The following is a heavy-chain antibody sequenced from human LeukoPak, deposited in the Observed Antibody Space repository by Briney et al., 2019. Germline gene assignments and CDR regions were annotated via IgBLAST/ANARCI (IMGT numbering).Heavy chain of an antibody. V-gene: IGHV3-73*01. CDR3: TRLAYGSGSYYYDY. CDR1: GFTFRDAW. CDR2: IRSKANSYAT. D-gene: IGHD3-10*01. J-gene: IGHJ4*02. Sequence: GGSLRLSCAGSGFTFRDAWMSWVRQAPGKGLEWLGRIRSKANSYATAYAASVKGRFTISRDDSKNTAYLQMNSLKTEDTAVYYCTRLAYGSGSYYYDYWGQGTLVTVSS.